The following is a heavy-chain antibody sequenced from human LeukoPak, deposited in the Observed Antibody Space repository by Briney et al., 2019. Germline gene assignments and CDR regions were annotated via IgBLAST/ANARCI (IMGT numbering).Heavy chain of an antibody. V-gene: IGHV4-34*01. Sequence: SETLSLTCAVYGGSFSGYYWSWIRQPPGKGLEWIGEINHSGSTNYNPSLKSRVTISVDTSKNQFSLQLNSVTPEDTAVYYCARAGGYSYGHWGQGTLVTVSS. CDR1: GGSFSGYY. J-gene: IGHJ4*02. CDR2: INHSGST. D-gene: IGHD5-18*01. CDR3: ARAGGYSYGH.